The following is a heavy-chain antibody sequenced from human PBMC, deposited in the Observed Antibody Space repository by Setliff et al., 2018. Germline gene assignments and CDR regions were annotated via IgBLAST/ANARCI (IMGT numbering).Heavy chain of an antibody. J-gene: IGHJ4*02. CDR1: GFAFSTYG. D-gene: IGHD1-26*01. Sequence: PGGSLRLSCAASGFAFSTYGIHWVRHTPGKGLEWVAYIRYDGSKKDYADYVRGRFTISRDDSKNTVSLQMNSLRAEDTAVYYCVRDGAGAFDYWGQGALVTVSS. V-gene: IGHV3-30*02. CDR3: VRDGAGAFDY. CDR2: IRYDGSKK.